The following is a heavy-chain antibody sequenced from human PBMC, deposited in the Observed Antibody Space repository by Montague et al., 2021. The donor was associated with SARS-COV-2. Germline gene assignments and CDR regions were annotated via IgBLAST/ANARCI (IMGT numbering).Heavy chain of an antibody. V-gene: IGHV2-70*11. CDR1: GFSVPTGGMY. CDR2: IDWDDDK. J-gene: IGHJ5*02. CDR3: ARNGVEFRGSEKYYSGNWLDP. D-gene: IGHD3-10*01. Sequence: PALVKPTQTLALPCTFSGFSVPTGGMYVRWIRQPPGKTLEWLARIDWDDDKYYSTSLKTGLTISKDTSKNQVVLTMTNMNPADTATYYCARNGVEFRGSEKYYSGNWLDPWGQGTLVTVSS.